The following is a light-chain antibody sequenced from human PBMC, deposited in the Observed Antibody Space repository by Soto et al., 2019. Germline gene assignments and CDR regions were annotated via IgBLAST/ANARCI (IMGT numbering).Light chain of an antibody. J-gene: IGKJ4*01. V-gene: IGKV3-20*01. Sequence: EIVLTQSPGTLSLSPGERATLSCRASQSVRSTYLAWYQQKPGQAPRLLIYGASSRATGIPDRFSGSGSGIDFTLTISRLEPEDFAVYYCQQYGNSPLTFGGGTKVEIK. CDR2: GAS. CDR3: QQYGNSPLT. CDR1: QSVRSTY.